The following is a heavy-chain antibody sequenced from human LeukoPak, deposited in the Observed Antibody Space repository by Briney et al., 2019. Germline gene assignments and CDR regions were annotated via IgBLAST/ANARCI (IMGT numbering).Heavy chain of an antibody. CDR1: GFTFDSYA. V-gene: IGHV3-23*01. CDR2: ISGSGGST. D-gene: IGHD3-22*01. CDR3: AKDRGHYYTYDY. Sequence: GGSLRLSCTASGFTFDSYAMSWVRQAPGKGLEWVSVISGSGGSTYYADSVKGRFTISRDNSKNTLSLQMHSLRAEDTAVYYCAKDRGHYYTYDYWGQGTLVTVSS. J-gene: IGHJ4*02.